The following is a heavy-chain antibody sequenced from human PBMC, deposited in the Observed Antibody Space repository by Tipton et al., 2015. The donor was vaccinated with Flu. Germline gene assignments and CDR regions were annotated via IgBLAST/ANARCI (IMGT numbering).Heavy chain of an antibody. CDR3: ARDRVEGAAAEYYYYYYGLDV. CDR2: ISGSGGST. D-gene: IGHD1-26*01. CDR1: GFTFSRYA. V-gene: IGHV3-23*01. Sequence: SLRLSCVASGFTFSRYAMSWVRQVPGKGLEWVSVISGSGGSTYCADSVKGRFTISRDNSKSTLYLQMNSLRVEDTAVYYCARDRVEGAAAEYYYYYYGLDVWGKGTTVTASS. J-gene: IGHJ6*04.